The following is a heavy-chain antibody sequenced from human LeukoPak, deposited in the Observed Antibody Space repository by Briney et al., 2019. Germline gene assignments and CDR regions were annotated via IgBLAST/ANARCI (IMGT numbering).Heavy chain of an antibody. CDR3: ARDPVPLGYCSGGSCYTQFDP. J-gene: IGHJ5*02. V-gene: IGHV1-2*06. CDR1: GYTFTGYY. CDR2: INPNSGST. Sequence: ASVKVSCKASGYTFTGYYMHWVRQAPGQGLEWMGRINPNSGSTNHAQKFQGRVTMTRDTSISTAYMELSRLRSDDTAVYYCARDPVPLGYCSGGSCYTQFDPWGQGTLVTVSS. D-gene: IGHD2-15*01.